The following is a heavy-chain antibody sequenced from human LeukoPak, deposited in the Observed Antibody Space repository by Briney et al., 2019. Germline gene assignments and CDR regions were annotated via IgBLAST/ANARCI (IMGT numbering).Heavy chain of an antibody. Sequence: PGGSLRLSCAASGFTFSSYSMNWVRQAPGKGLEWVSSISSSSSYIYYADSMKGRFTISRDNAKNSLYLQMNSLRAEDTAVYYCARGTIANFDYWGQGTLVTVSS. J-gene: IGHJ4*02. D-gene: IGHD6-13*01. V-gene: IGHV3-21*01. CDR1: GFTFSSYS. CDR2: ISSSSSYI. CDR3: ARGTIANFDY.